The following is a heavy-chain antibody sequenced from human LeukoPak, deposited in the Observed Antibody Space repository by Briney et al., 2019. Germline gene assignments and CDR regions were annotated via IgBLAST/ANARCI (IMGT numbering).Heavy chain of an antibody. CDR1: GYTFTGYY. Sequence: ASVKVSCRASGYTFTGYYMHWVRQAPGQGLEWMGWINPNSGGTNYAQKFQGRVTMTRDTSISTAYMELSRLRSDDTAVYYCARSHSGSYYFDYWGQGTLVTVSS. V-gene: IGHV1-2*02. D-gene: IGHD1-26*01. CDR2: INPNSGGT. J-gene: IGHJ4*02. CDR3: ARSHSGSYYFDY.